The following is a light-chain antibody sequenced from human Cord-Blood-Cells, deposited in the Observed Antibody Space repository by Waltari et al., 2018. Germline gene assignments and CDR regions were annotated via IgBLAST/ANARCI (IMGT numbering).Light chain of an antibody. Sequence: DIQMTQSPSTLSASVGDRVPITCRASQSISSWLAWYQQKPGKAPKLLSYKASSLESGVPSRFIGSGSGTEFTLTISSLQPDDFATYYCQQYNSYSETFGQGTKVEIK. J-gene: IGKJ1*01. CDR3: QQYNSYSET. CDR2: KAS. V-gene: IGKV1-5*03. CDR1: QSISSW.